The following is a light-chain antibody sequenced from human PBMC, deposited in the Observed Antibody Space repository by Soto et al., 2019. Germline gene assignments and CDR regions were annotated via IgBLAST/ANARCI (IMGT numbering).Light chain of an antibody. Sequence: IQMTQSPSSLSASVGDRVTITCRASQDIEIYLAWYQQRPGTVPKLLIYSASTLQSGFPSRFSGSGSGTDFTLTISSLQPEDAATYYCWRYNSVPVAFGQGTRLEIK. V-gene: IGKV1-27*01. J-gene: IGKJ5*01. CDR1: QDIEIY. CDR2: SAS. CDR3: WRYNSVPVA.